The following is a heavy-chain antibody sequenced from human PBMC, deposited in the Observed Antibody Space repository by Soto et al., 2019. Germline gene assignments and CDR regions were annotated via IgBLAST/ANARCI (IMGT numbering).Heavy chain of an antibody. CDR2: MRGKAYGGTT. V-gene: IGHV3-49*03. CDR3: SRVTWLGYYYYMDV. J-gene: IGHJ6*03. CDR1: GFNFGDYG. Sequence: EVQLVESGGGLVQPGRSLRLSCTASGFNFGDYGMSWFRQAPGQGLEWVGLMRGKAYGGTTEYAASVRGRFSISRDDSKNIAYLQMNSLKTEDTAVYYCSRVTWLGYYYYMDVWGKGTTVTVSS. D-gene: IGHD5-12*01.